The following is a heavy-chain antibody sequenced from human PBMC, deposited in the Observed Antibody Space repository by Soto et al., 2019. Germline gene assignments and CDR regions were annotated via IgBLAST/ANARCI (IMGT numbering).Heavy chain of an antibody. D-gene: IGHD3-10*02. V-gene: IGHV3-23*01. J-gene: IGHJ5*02. Sequence: EVQLLESGGGLIQPGGSLRLSCAASGLTFSSYAMSWVRQAPGKGLEWVSAISGSGGSTYYADSVKGRFTISRDNSKNALYLQMTSLRAEDTAVDYCAKDHLYIRGVIHNWFDPWGQGTLVTVSS. CDR2: ISGSGGST. CDR3: AKDHLYIRGVIHNWFDP. CDR1: GLTFSSYA.